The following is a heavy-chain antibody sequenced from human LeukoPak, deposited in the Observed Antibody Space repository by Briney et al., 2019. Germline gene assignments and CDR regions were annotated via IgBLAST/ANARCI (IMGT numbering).Heavy chain of an antibody. D-gene: IGHD6-6*01. J-gene: IGHJ1*01. CDR2: IYYIGIT. CDR1: GGSISSSSYY. CDR3: VTLLQYSSSSRYFQH. V-gene: IGHV4-39*01. Sequence: SETLSLTCNVSGGSISSSSYYWGWIRQPPGKGLEWIGSIYYIGITYYKPSLQSRVTISVDTSMTQFSLKMTSVTAADNAVYYCVTLLQYSSSSRYFQHWGQGSLVTVSS.